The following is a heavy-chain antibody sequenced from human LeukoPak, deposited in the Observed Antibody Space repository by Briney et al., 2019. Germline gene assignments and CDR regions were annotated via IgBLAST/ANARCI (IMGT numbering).Heavy chain of an antibody. CDR3: ARGDYSNYVRGTWFDP. V-gene: IGHV4-30-4*01. CDR2: SYYRGSG. Sequence: PSETLSLTCTVSGGFINSGDYYWSWVRQPPGKGLEWIGYSYYRGSGDYHPSLRSQVTISVDTSKNQFSLTLTSVTAADTAVYYCARGDYSNYVRGTWFDPWGQGTLVTVSS. D-gene: IGHD4-11*01. CDR1: GGFINSGDYY. J-gene: IGHJ5*02.